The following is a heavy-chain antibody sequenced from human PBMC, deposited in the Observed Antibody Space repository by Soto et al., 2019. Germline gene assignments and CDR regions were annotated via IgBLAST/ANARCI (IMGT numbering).Heavy chain of an antibody. CDR2: TSGGGGST. CDR1: GFTFSSYA. Sequence: EVQLLESGGGLVQPGGSLRLSCAASGFTFSSYAMSWVRQAPGKGLEWVSATSGGGGSTYYADSVKGRFTISRDNYKNKLDLQMNSVRAEDTAVYYCAKGAIVVVAARNYFDYWGQGTLVTVSS. D-gene: IGHD2-21*02. CDR3: AKGAIVVVAARNYFDY. V-gene: IGHV3-23*01. J-gene: IGHJ4*02.